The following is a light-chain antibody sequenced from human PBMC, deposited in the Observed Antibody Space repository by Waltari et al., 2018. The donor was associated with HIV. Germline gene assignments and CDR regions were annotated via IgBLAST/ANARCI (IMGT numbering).Light chain of an antibody. CDR3: QQYNNWPLT. CDR1: QSVGSN. CDR2: GAS. J-gene: IGKJ5*01. Sequence: EIVITQSPATLSVSPGERATLSCRASQSVGSNLAWYQQKPGQAPRLLIYGASTRATGIPARFSGSGSGTEFTLTISSLQSEDFAVYYCQQYNNWPLTFGQGTRLEIK. V-gene: IGKV3-15*01.